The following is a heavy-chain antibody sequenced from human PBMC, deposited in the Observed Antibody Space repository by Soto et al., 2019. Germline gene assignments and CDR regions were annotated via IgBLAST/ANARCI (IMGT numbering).Heavy chain of an antibody. Sequence: GGSLRLSCAASGFSFTYAWMSWVRQAPGKGLEWGGRIKSKSDGGTTDYAAAVKGRFTMSRDDAKDTLSLQMNSLKTEDTAIYYCFTNPDWGQGTLGTVSS. CDR3: FTNPD. CDR2: IKSKSDGGTT. CDR1: GFSFTYAW. V-gene: IGHV3-15*01. J-gene: IGHJ4*02. D-gene: IGHD2-2*01.